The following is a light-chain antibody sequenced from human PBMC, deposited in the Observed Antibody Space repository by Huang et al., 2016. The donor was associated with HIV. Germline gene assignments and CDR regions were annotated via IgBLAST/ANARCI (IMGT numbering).Light chain of an antibody. Sequence: DIQMTQSPSSLSASVGDRVNITCRSSQSISTYLNWYQHQPGKAPKLLIFAASSLQSGAPSRFSGSGSETDFTLTISSLQREDFATYYCQQSYSSPHTFGQGTKLEIK. V-gene: IGKV1-39*01. J-gene: IGKJ2*01. CDR2: AAS. CDR1: QSISTY. CDR3: QQSYSSPHT.